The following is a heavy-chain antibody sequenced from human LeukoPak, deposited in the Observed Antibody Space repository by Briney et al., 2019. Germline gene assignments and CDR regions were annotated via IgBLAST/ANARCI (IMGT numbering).Heavy chain of an antibody. CDR2: IYLSGNT. J-gene: IGHJ4*02. Sequence: SETLSLTCTVSGYSISSGYYWGWIRQPPGKGLEWIGNIYLSGNTYYNPSLKSRVTISLDTSKNQFSLKLSSVTAADTAVYYCASATIDYFDYWGQGTLVTVSS. V-gene: IGHV4-38-2*02. CDR3: ASATIDYFDY. D-gene: IGHD5-24*01. CDR1: GYSISSGYY.